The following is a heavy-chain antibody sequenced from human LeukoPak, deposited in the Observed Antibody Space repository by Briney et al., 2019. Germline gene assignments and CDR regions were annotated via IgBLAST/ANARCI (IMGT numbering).Heavy chain of an antibody. CDR2: IRGGGGSA. D-gene: IGHD4-17*01. J-gene: IGHJ3*02. V-gene: IGHV3-23*01. Sequence: GGSLRLSCTASGFTFSAYAMMWVRQAPGEGPEWVSAIRGGGGSAFYADSVKGRFTISRDNSKYTLFLQMNSLRAEDTAVYYCARDPNGDYIGTFDMWGPGTMVTVSS. CDR3: ARDPNGDYIGTFDM. CDR1: GFTFSAYA.